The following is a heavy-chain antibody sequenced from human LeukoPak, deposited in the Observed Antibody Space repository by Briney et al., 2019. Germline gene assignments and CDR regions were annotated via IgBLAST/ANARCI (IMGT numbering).Heavy chain of an antibody. Sequence: SETLSLTCTVSGGSISSGRYYWSWIRQPAGKGLEWIGRIYISGSANYNPSLKSRVTISVDTSKNQFSLKLSSVTAADTAVYYCARERYYDYVWGSYRRTLHDAFDIWGQGTMVTVSS. CDR3: ARERYYDYVWGSYRRTLHDAFDI. J-gene: IGHJ3*02. CDR2: IYISGSA. V-gene: IGHV4-61*02. CDR1: GGSISSGRYY. D-gene: IGHD3-16*02.